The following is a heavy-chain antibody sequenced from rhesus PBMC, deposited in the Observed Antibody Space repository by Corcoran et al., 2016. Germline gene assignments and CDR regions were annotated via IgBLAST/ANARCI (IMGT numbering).Heavy chain of an antibody. J-gene: IGHJ6*01. CDR1: GFTFSSYG. CDR2: ISNGGGST. V-gene: IGHV3S5*01. Sequence: EVQLVESGGGLVQPGGSMRLSCAASGFTFSSYGMSWVRQAPGKGLEWVSYISNGGGSTYYADSVTGRFTISRDNSKNTLSLQMTSLRADYTAVYYCAKPYGLDSWGQGVVVTVSS. CDR3: AKPYGLDS.